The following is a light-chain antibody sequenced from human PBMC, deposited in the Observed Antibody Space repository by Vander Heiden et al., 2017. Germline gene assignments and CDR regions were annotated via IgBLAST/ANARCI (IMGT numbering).Light chain of an antibody. V-gene: IGKV1-39*01. CDR1: QSISSY. CDR3: QQSYSTPPT. Sequence: DILMTQSPSSLSASVGDRVTITCRASQSISSYLNWYQQKPGKAPKLLIYAASSLQSGVPSRFSISGSGTDFTLTISSLQPEDFATYYCQQSYSTPPTFGQGTKLEIK. J-gene: IGKJ2*01. CDR2: AAS.